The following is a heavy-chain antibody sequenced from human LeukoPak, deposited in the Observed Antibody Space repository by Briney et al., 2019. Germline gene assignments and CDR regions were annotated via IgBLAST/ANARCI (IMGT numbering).Heavy chain of an antibody. CDR2: IYPGDSDT. J-gene: IGHJ4*02. V-gene: IGHV5-51*01. CDR3: ARIGIAVAGTWGFDY. Sequence: GESLKISCKGSGYSFTSYWIGWVRQMPGKGLEWMGIIYPGDSDTRYGPSFQGQVTISADKSISTAYLQWSSLKASDTAMYYCARIGIAVAGTWGFDYWGQGTLVTVSS. CDR1: GYSFTSYW. D-gene: IGHD6-19*01.